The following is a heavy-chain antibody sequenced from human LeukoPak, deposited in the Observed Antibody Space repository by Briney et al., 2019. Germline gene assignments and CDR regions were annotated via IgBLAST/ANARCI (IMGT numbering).Heavy chain of an antibody. CDR3: ARHGQWLVKGMIGYFDY. V-gene: IGHV4-59*08. Sequence: SETLSLTCTVSGGSISSYYWSWIRQPPGKGLEWIGYIYYSGSTNYNPSLKSRVTISVDTSKNQFSLKLSSVTAADTAVYYCARHGQWLVKGMIGYFDYWGQGTLVTVSS. J-gene: IGHJ4*02. CDR2: IYYSGST. CDR1: GGSISSYY. D-gene: IGHD6-19*01.